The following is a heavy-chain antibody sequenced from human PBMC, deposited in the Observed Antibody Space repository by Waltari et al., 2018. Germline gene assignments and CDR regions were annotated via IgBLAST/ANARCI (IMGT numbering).Heavy chain of an antibody. V-gene: IGHV3-21*01. CDR1: GFTFRNYN. CDR2: ISTTSTYT. J-gene: IGHJ4*02. CDR3: ATGGWGFYFDY. Sequence: EEQLVESGGGLVKPGGSLRLSCAGPGFTFRNYNMNWVRQAPGKGLEWVSSISTTSTYTHYADSVKGRFTISRDNAKNSLFLQMNSLTTEDTAVYYCATGGWGFYFDYWGQGTLLTVSS. D-gene: IGHD7-27*01.